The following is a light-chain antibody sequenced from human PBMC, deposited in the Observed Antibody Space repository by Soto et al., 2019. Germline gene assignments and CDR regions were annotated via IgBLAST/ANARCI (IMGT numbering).Light chain of an antibody. V-gene: IGKV3-20*01. CDR1: QSVSSNY. J-gene: IGKJ2*01. CDR2: GAS. Sequence: EIVLTQSPGTLSLSPGERATLSCRASQSVSSNYLAWYQQKPGQAPRLLIYGASNRATGIPDRFSGSGSGTGFTLTISRLEPEEFAVYFCQQYGGSPPFTFGQGTKVDIK. CDR3: QQYGGSPPFT.